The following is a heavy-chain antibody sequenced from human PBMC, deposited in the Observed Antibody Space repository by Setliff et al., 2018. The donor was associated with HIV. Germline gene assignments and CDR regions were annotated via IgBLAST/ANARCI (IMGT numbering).Heavy chain of an antibody. J-gene: IGHJ2*01. V-gene: IGHV3-48*01. CDR3: AKDYGDINWYFDL. D-gene: IGHD4-17*01. CDR1: GFILSTYS. CDR2: INPAGITM. Sequence: GGSLRLSCAASGFILSTYSMSWIRQAPGKGLEWLSYINPAGITMYYADSVRGRFTISRGNSKNTLYLQMNRLRAEDTAVYYCAKDYGDINWYFDLWGRGTLVTVSS.